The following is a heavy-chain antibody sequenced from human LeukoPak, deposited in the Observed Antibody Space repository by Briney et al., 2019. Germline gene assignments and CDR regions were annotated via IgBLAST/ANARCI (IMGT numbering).Heavy chain of an antibody. CDR3: AQSPTGSRGGLDY. D-gene: IGHD3-16*01. CDR1: GFTFSNFA. V-gene: IGHV3-23*01. Sequence: PGGSLRLSCAASGFTFSNFAMNWVRQAPGKGLEWVSCISGSGSNTYYADSVRGPFTISRDNSKNTVYLQMNSLRAEDTAIYYCAQSPTGSRGGLDYWGQGTLVTVSS. J-gene: IGHJ4*02. CDR2: ISGSGSNT.